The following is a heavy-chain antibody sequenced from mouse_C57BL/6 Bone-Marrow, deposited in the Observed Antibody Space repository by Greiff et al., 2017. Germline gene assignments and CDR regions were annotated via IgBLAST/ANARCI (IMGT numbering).Heavy chain of an antibody. CDR3: ARWGTTVMDYFDY. V-gene: IGHV1-26*01. D-gene: IGHD1-1*01. Sequence: EVQLQQSGPELVKPGASVKISCKASGYTFTDYYMNWVKQSHGKSLEWIGDINPNNGGTSYNQKFKGKATLTVDKSSSTAYMELRSLTSEGSAVYYCARWGTTVMDYFDYWGQGTTLTVSS. CDR1: GYTFTDYY. CDR2: INPNNGGT. J-gene: IGHJ2*01.